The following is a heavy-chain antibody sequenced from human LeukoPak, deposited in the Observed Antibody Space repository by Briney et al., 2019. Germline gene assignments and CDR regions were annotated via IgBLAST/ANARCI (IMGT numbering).Heavy chain of an antibody. J-gene: IGHJ4*02. D-gene: IGHD6-25*01. CDR2: IYFSGSA. Sequence: PSETLSLTCTVSGDSISSSNYYWAWIRQPPGKGLEWIGSIYFSGSAYYNPSLKSRVTISADTSKNQFFLKLSSVTAADTAVYYCASRRGLYWGQGTLVTVSS. V-gene: IGHV4-39*01. CDR3: ASRRGLY. CDR1: GDSISSSNYY.